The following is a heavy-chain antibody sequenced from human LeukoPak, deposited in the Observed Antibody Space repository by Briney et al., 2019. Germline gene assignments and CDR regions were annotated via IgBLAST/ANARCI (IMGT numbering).Heavy chain of an antibody. V-gene: IGHV4-31*03. CDR1: GDSMTRGGYY. J-gene: IGHJ4*02. CDR3: ARAVDYRNYFDY. Sequence: SETLSPTCTVSGDSMTRGGYYWSWVRQHPGKGLEWIGFIYHSGTTFYNPSLEGRAAISVDTSQNQFSPKLTSVTAADTAVYYCARAVDYRNYFDYWGQGTLVTVSS. D-gene: IGHD4-11*01. CDR2: IYHSGTT.